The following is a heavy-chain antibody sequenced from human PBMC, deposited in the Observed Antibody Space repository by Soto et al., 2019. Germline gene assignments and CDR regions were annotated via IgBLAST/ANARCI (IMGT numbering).Heavy chain of an antibody. Sequence: GGSLRHSCAASGFTFSTYPMSWLRPAPGKGLEWVSAISGSGGSTYYADSVKGRFTISRDNSKNTLYLQMNSLRAEDTALYYCAKDSCTSTSCYEDYWGQGTLVTVSS. CDR2: ISGSGGST. V-gene: IGHV3-23*01. CDR1: GFTFSTYP. CDR3: AKDSCTSTSCYEDY. J-gene: IGHJ4*02. D-gene: IGHD2-2*01.